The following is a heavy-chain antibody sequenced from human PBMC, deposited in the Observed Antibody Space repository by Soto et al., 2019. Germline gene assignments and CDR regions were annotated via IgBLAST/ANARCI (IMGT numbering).Heavy chain of an antibody. Sequence: SETLSLTCTVSGGSISSVGHYWSWIRQHPGKGLEWIGYIYYSGDTYYNPSLKSRVTISVDTSKNQFSLKLNAVTAADTAAYFCAREVAMNKSRRYVNSGMDFWGQGTTVT. J-gene: IGHJ6*02. CDR1: GGSISSVGHY. CDR2: IYYSGDT. D-gene: IGHD1-1*01. V-gene: IGHV4-31*03. CDR3: AREVAMNKSRRYVNSGMDF.